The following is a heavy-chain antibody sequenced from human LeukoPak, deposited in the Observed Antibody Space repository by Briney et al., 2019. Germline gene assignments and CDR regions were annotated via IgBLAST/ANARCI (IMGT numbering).Heavy chain of an antibody. Sequence: NPSQTLSLTCTVSGGSISSGDYYWSWIRQPPGKGLEWIGYIYYSGSTNYNPSLKSRATISVDTSKNQFSLKLSSVTAADTAVYYCARLSSSWYPYYFDYWGQGTLVTVSS. CDR2: IYYSGST. CDR3: ARLSSSWYPYYFDY. J-gene: IGHJ4*02. D-gene: IGHD6-13*01. CDR1: GGSISSGDYY. V-gene: IGHV4-61*08.